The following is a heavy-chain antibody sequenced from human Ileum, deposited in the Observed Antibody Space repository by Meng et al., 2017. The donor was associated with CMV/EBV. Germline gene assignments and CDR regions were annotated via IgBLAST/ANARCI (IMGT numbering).Heavy chain of an antibody. CDR1: ADSFTGYP. CDR2: INYRGSI. Sequence: VQLQQWGVEVLNPSETLSLTHTVSADSFTGYPWTWIRQPPGKGPEWIGEINYRGSIHYNPSLESRVTISLDMSTNQLSLKLNSVTAADTAVYYCVRGNWVSDFWGQGTLVTVSS. J-gene: IGHJ4*02. V-gene: IGHV4-34*01. D-gene: IGHD7-27*01. CDR3: VRGNWVSDF.